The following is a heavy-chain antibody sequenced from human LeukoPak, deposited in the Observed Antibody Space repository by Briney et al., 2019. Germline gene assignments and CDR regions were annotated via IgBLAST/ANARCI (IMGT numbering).Heavy chain of an antibody. CDR1: GFTFSSYW. Sequence: PGGSLRLSCAASGFTFSSYWMSWVRQAPGKGLEWVANIKQDGSEKYYVDSVKGRFTISRDNAKNSLYLQMNSLRAEDTAVYYCARDLGMVRGVLPFDYWGQGTLVTVSS. CDR2: IKQDGSEK. J-gene: IGHJ4*02. CDR3: ARDLGMVRGVLPFDY. V-gene: IGHV3-7*01. D-gene: IGHD3-10*01.